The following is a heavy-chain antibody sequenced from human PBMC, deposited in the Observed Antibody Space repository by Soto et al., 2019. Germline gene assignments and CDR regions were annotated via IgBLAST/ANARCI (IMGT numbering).Heavy chain of an antibody. Sequence: SETLSLTCTVSGGSISSSSYYWGWIRQPPGKGLKWIGSIYYSGSTYYNPSLKSRVTISVDTSKNQFSLKLSSVTAADTVVFFCARYSAASGTYYFDYWGQGTLVTVSS. D-gene: IGHD6-13*01. J-gene: IGHJ4*01. CDR3: ARYSAASGTYYFDY. V-gene: IGHV4-39*01. CDR1: GGSISSSSYY. CDR2: IYYSGST.